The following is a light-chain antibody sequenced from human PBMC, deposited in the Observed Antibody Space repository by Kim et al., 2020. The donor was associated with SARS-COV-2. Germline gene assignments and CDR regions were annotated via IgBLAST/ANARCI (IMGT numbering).Light chain of an antibody. CDR3: QQSYGIPYT. Sequence: RAHKHWKASQSLLFSSNNKNYLAWYQQKPGQPPKLLIYWASTRESGVPDRFSGSGSGTDFTLTISSLHAEDVAVYYCQQSYGIPYTFGQGTKLEI. V-gene: IGKV4-1*01. CDR2: WAS. J-gene: IGKJ2*01. CDR1: QSLLFSSNNKNY.